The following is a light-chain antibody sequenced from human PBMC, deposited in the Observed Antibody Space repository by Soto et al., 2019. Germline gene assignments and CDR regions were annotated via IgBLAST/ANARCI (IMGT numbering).Light chain of an antibody. V-gene: IGKV3-15*01. CDR3: QQYNNWIT. CDR1: QSVSSN. CDR2: GAS. Sequence: MVLTASPVTLSFTPGEIATLSCRASQSVSSNLAWYQQKPGQSPRLLIYGASTRATGIPARFSGSGSGTEFTLTISSPQSEDFAVYYCQQYNNWITFGQGTRLEIK. J-gene: IGKJ5*01.